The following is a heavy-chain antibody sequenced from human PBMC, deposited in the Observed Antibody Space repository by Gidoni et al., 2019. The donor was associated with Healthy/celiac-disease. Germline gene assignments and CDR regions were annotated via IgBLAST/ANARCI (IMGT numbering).Heavy chain of an antibody. CDR1: GYTFHRYS. D-gene: IGHD3-9*01. J-gene: IGHJ4*02. Sequence: QVQLLQSGAEVKKPGASVKVPCKASGYTFHRYSMHWGRQAPGQGIEWMGRINPNSGGTNDAQKFQGRVTMTRDTSISTAYMGLSRLRSDDTAVYYCARGNDILTGYLDYFDYWGQGTLVTVSS. CDR3: ARGNDILTGYLDYFDY. CDR2: INPNSGGT. V-gene: IGHV1-2*06.